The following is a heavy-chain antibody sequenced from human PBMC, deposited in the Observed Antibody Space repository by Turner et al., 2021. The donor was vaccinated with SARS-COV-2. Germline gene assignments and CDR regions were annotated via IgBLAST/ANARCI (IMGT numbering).Heavy chain of an antibody. CDR3: ARNLNGGRGP. D-gene: IGHD1-1*01. CDR2: KYSGDST. J-gene: IGHJ5*02. CDR1: GFTVSSHY. Sequence: EVPLVESGGRLVQPGVPLRLCCAASGFTVSSHYMRWVRQAPGKVLEWVSVKYSGDSTFNADSVKGKFTITRDSYKNSLYLQMNSLRTEDTAVYYCARNLNGGRGPWGQGTLVTVSS. V-gene: IGHV3-66*01.